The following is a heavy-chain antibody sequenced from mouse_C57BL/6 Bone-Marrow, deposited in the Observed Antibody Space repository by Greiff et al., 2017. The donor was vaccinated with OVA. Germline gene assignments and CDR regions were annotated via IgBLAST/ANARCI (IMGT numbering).Heavy chain of an antibody. CDR3: ARSGYYGSSAWFAY. CDR1: GYAFSSSW. Sequence: VQLQQSGPELVKPGASVKISCKPSGYAFSSSWMNWVKQRPGKGLEWIGRIYPGDGDTNYNGKFKGKATLTADKSSSTAYMQLSSLTSEDSAVYFCARSGYYGSSAWFAYWGQGTLVTVSA. J-gene: IGHJ3*01. D-gene: IGHD1-1*01. V-gene: IGHV1-82*01. CDR2: IYPGDGDT.